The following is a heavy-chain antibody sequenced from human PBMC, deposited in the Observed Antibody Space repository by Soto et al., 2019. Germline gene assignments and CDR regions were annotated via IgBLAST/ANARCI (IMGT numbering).Heavy chain of an antibody. J-gene: IGHJ4*02. V-gene: IGHV3-30*03. CDR3: ALKNPGREWELPDY. CDR1: GFAFSTYG. CDR2: TTSDGARI. D-gene: IGHD1-26*01. Sequence: QVQLVESGGGVVQPGRSLRLSCAASGFAFSTYGMHWVRQAPGKGLEWVAVTTSDGARINYADSVKGRFTISRDNSRTTLYLQMNSLRIDDTAVYYCALKNPGREWELPDYWGQGTLVTVSS.